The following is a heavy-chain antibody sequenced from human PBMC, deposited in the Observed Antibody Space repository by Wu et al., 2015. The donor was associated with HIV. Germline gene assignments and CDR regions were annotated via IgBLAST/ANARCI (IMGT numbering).Heavy chain of an antibody. D-gene: IGHD4-11*01. CDR1: GYSLSDYG. CDR2: INPSGGST. V-gene: IGHV1-2*02. J-gene: IGHJ4*02. CDR3: ARDATPVTTEFDY. Sequence: QVQLVQSGAEVKKPGASVRVSCRASGYSLSDYGMHWVRQAPGQGLEWMAWINPSGGSTIYSENFEGRVTVTRDTSMKTVYMELDSLTSGDTAVYYCARDATPVTTEFDYWGQGTLITVSS.